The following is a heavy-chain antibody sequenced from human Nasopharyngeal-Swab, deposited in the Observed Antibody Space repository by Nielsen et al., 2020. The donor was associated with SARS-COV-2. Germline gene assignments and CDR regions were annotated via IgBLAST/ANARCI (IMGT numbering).Heavy chain of an antibody. Sequence: WVRQAPGQGLEWMGGFIPIFGTANYAQKFQGRVTITADESTSTAYMELSSLRSEDTAVYYCARVNCSSTSCYPLGYCSGGSCYFDYWGQGTLVTVSS. CDR3: ARVNCSSTSCYPLGYCSGGSCYFDY. V-gene: IGHV1-69*01. CDR2: FIPIFGTA. D-gene: IGHD2-15*01. J-gene: IGHJ4*02.